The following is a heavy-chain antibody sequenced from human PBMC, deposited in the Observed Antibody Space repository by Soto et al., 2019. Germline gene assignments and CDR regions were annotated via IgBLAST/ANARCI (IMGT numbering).Heavy chain of an antibody. Sequence: GASVEVSCKASGYSFTIYARHWVRQAHGQRLEWMGWINAGNGNTKYSQKFQGRVTITRDTSASTAYMELSSLRSEDTAVYYCARAPPMYYDILTGSGYFDYWGQGTLVTVSS. CDR2: INAGNGNT. CDR3: ARAPPMYYDILTGSGYFDY. D-gene: IGHD3-9*01. CDR1: GYSFTIYA. J-gene: IGHJ4*02. V-gene: IGHV1-3*01.